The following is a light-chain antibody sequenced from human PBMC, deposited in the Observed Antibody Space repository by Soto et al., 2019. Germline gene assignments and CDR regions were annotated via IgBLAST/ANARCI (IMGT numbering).Light chain of an antibody. J-gene: IGKJ4*01. CDR1: QSISSW. CDR2: DAS. CDR3: QQYNSYS. Sequence: DIQMTQSPSTLSASVGDRVTITCRASQSISSWLAWYQQKPGKAPKLLIYDASSLESGVPSRFGGSGSGTEFTLTISSLQPDDFATYYCQQYNSYSFGGGTKVEIK. V-gene: IGKV1-5*01.